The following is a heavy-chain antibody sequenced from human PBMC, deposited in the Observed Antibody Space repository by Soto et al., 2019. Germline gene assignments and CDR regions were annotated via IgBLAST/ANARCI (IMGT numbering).Heavy chain of an antibody. V-gene: IGHV3-48*03. J-gene: IGHJ6*02. CDR1: GFTFSSYE. Sequence: EVQLVESGGGLVQPGGSLRLSCAASGFTFSSYEMNWVRQAPGKGLEWVSYISSSGSTIYYADSVKGRFTISTDNAKNSLYLQMNSLSVGDTAVYYCASVNYYYYYGMDVWGQGTTVTVSS. CDR2: ISSSGSTI. CDR3: ASVNYYYYYGMDV.